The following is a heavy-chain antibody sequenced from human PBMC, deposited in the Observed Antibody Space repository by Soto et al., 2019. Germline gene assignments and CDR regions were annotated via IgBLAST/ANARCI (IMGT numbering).Heavy chain of an antibody. CDR2: INHSGST. Sequence: SETLSLTCAVHGGSFSGYYWSWIRQPPGKGLEWIGEINHSGSTNYNPSLKSRVTISVDTSKNQFSLKLSSVTAADTAVYYCARGAPYCSGGSCYRIKFDYWGQGTLVNVSS. CDR1: GGSFSGYY. J-gene: IGHJ4*02. CDR3: ARGAPYCSGGSCYRIKFDY. D-gene: IGHD2-15*01. V-gene: IGHV4-34*01.